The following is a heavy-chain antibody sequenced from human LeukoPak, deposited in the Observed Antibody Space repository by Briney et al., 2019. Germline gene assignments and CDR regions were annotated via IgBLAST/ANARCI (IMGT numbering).Heavy chain of an antibody. J-gene: IGHJ6*03. CDR1: GASLISGGYY. D-gene: IGHD2-2*01. CDR2: IYYSGST. Sequence: PSETLSLTCTVSGASLISGGYYWRWIRQHPGKGLEWIGYIYYSGSTYYNPSLKSRLNISVDTSKIQFSRKLSSVTAADTAVYYCARAYCGSTSCYYYYHYYMDVWGKGTTVTVSS. V-gene: IGHV4-31*03. CDR3: ARAYCGSTSCYYYYHYYMDV.